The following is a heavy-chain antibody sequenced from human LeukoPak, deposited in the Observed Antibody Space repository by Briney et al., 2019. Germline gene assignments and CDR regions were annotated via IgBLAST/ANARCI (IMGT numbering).Heavy chain of an antibody. CDR1: GFTFSSYW. V-gene: IGHV3-7*01. CDR3: ARDSSGHHLFDY. D-gene: IGHD3-22*01. Sequence: PGGSLRLSCAASGFTFSSYWMSWVRQAPGKGLEWVANIKQDGSEKYYVDSVKGRFTISRDNAKNSLYMHMNSLRAEDTAVYFCARDSSGHHLFDYWGQGTLVTVSS. CDR2: IKQDGSEK. J-gene: IGHJ4*02.